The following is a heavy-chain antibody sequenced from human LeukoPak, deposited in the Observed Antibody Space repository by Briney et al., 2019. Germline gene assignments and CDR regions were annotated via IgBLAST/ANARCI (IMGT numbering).Heavy chain of an antibody. V-gene: IGHV4-39*07. Sequence: SETLSLTCTVSGGSISSSSYYWGWLRQPPGKGLEWIGEINHSGSTNYNPSLKRRVTISVDTSKNQFSLKLSSVTAADTAVYYGASTVSFYWYFDLWGRGTLVTVSS. D-gene: IGHD3-16*01. J-gene: IGHJ2*01. CDR2: INHSGST. CDR3: ASTVSFYWYFDL. CDR1: GGSISSSSYY.